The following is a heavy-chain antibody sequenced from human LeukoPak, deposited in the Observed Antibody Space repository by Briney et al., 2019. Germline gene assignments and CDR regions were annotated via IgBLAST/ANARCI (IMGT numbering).Heavy chain of an antibody. D-gene: IGHD2/OR15-2a*01. CDR1: GFTFSGSP. CDR3: TQIISSWREDY. V-gene: IGHV3-73*01. J-gene: IGHJ4*02. CDR2: IRSKANSYAT. Sequence: GGSLRLSCAASGFTFSGSPIHWVRQASGKGLEWVGRIRSKANSYATAYAASVKGRFTISRDDSKNTAYLQMNSLKSEDTAVYYCTQIISSWREDYWGQGTLVTVSS.